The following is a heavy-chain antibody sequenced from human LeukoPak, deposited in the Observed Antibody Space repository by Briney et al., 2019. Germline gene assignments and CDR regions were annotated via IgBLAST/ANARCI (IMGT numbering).Heavy chain of an antibody. CDR2: ISAYNGNT. CDR3: ARDRKYYYDSSGYYAFDY. V-gene: IGHV1-18*01. D-gene: IGHD3-22*01. J-gene: IGHJ4*02. Sequence: ASVKVSCKASGYTFTSYGINWVRQAPGQGLEWMGWISAYNGNTNYAQKLQGRVTMTTDTSTGTAYMELRSLRSDDTAVYYCARDRKYYYDSSGYYAFDYWGQGTLVTVSS. CDR1: GYTFTSYG.